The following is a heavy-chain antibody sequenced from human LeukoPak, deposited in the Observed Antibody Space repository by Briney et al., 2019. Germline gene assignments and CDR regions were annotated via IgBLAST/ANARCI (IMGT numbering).Heavy chain of an antibody. CDR1: GFIFVGAP. J-gene: IGHJ6*02. D-gene: IGHD3/OR15-3a*01. V-gene: IGHV3-73*01. CDR3: SNGHYGLDV. CDR2: VGSKVDNYAT. Sequence: GGPRKLSFAASGFIFVGAPLNWVGQASGEGREGVGRVGSKVDNYATAYAESVKGRFIISREDSKNTAYLQMNSLKTDDTAVYYCSNGHYGLDVWGQGTTVTVSS.